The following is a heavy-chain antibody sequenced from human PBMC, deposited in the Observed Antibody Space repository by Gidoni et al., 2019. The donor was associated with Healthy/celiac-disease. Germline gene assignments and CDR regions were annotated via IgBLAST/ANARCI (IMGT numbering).Heavy chain of an antibody. CDR3: ARVPYYYDSSGYYFGDYYYYYYMDV. D-gene: IGHD3-22*01. Sequence: QVQLQQLGAGLLKPSETLSLSFAVYGGSFSGYYWSWIRQPPGKGLEWIGEINHSGSTHYNPSLKSRVTISVDTSKNQFSLKLSSVTAADTAVYYCARVPYYYDSSGYYFGDYYYYYYMDVWGKGTTVTVSS. CDR2: INHSGST. V-gene: IGHV4-34*01. J-gene: IGHJ6*03. CDR1: GGSFSGYY.